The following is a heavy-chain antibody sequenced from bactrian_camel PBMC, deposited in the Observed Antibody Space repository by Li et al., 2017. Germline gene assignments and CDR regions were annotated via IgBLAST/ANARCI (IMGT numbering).Heavy chain of an antibody. V-gene: IGHV3S53*01. CDR1: GSTRNC. J-gene: IGHJ4*01. D-gene: IGHD6*01. CDR3: AAGHLIMCTAFAIPSFPD. Sequence: VQLVESGGGSMQAGGSLRLSCTVSGSTRNCMGWFRQAPGKEREGIASILKDDVPTYATSVQGRFRISKDTAKNTLDLQMDSLTPDDTAMYYCAAGHLIMCTAFAIPSFPDRGQGTQVTVS. CDR2: ILKDDVP.